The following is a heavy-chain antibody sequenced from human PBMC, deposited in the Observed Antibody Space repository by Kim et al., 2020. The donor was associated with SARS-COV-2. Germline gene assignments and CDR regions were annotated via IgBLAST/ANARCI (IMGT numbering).Heavy chain of an antibody. D-gene: IGHD6-6*01. Sequence: GSLRLSCAASGFTFSGYWMNWVRQAPGKGLEWVANIKQDGSEKYYVDSVKGRFTISRDNAKNSLYLHMDSLRAEDTAVYYCARVRYSSSPGRSDYWGRGTLVTVSS. CDR2: IKQDGSEK. CDR3: ARVRYSSSPGRSDY. J-gene: IGHJ4*02. CDR1: GFTFSGYW. V-gene: IGHV3-7*01.